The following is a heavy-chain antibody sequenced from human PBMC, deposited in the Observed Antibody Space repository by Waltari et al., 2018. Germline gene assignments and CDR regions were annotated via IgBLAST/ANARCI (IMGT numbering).Heavy chain of an antibody. CDR3: ARDPLYDILTGFGYYGMDV. D-gene: IGHD3-9*01. CDR2: INHSGVV. J-gene: IGHJ6*02. V-gene: IGHV4-34*01. Sequence: QVQLQQWGAGLLKPSETLSLTCAVYGGSFSGYEWSWIRQPPGKGLAWVGEINHSGVVRYNPSLKSRVTISVDTSKNQISLELTSVTAADTAVYYCARDPLYDILTGFGYYGMDVWGQGTTVTVSS. CDR1: GGSFSGYE.